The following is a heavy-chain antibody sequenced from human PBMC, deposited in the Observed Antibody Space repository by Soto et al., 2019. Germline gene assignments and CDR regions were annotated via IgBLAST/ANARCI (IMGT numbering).Heavy chain of an antibody. D-gene: IGHD6-13*01. V-gene: IGHV3-23*01. CDR1: GFTFSSYA. CDR3: AKSYSSSWYRAFAFDI. Sequence: GGSLRLSCAASGFTFSSYAMSWVRQAPGKGLEWVSAISGSGGSTYYVDSVKGRFTISRDNSKNTLYLQMNSLRAEDTAVYYCAKSYSSSWYRAFAFDIWGQGTMVTVSS. CDR2: ISGSGGST. J-gene: IGHJ3*02.